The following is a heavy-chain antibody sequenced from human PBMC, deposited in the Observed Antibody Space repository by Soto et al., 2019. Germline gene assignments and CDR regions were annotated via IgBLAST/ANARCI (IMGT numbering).Heavy chain of an antibody. J-gene: IGHJ4*02. CDR1: GFSLSTSGVG. D-gene: IGHD1-7*01. CDR2: IYWDDDK. V-gene: IGHV2-5*02. CDR3: AHSSDRDWNYWARPHYYFDY. Sequence: SGPTLVNPTQTLTLTCTFSGFSLSTSGVGVGWIRQPPGKALEWLALIYWDDDKRYSPSLKSRLTITKDTSKNQVVLTMTNMDPVDTATYYCAHSSDRDWNYWARPHYYFDYWGQGTLVTVSS.